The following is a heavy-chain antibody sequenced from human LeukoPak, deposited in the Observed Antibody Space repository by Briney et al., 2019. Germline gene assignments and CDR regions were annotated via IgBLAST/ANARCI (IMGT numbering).Heavy chain of an antibody. CDR1: GVTFDDYA. V-gene: IGHV3-9*01. CDR3: GSIAAAGVPFDY. D-gene: IGHD6-13*01. Sequence: GGSLRLSCAASGVTFDDYAMHWVRQAPGKGLGWVSGISWNSGSIGYAGSVKGRFTISRDNAKNSLYLQMNSLRAEDTALYYCGSIAAAGVPFDYWGQGTLVTVSS. CDR2: ISWNSGSI. J-gene: IGHJ4*02.